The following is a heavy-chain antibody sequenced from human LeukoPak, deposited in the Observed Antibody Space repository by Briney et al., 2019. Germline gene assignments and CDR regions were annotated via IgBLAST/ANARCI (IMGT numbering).Heavy chain of an antibody. CDR3: ARGKGRRFLEWLPPNY. D-gene: IGHD3-3*01. J-gene: IGHJ4*02. V-gene: IGHV1-8*01. CDR2: MNPNSGNT. CDR1: GYTFTSYD. Sequence: ASVKVSCKASGYTFTSYDINWVRQATGQGLEWMGWMNPNSGNTGYAQKFQGRVTMTRNTSISTANMELSSLRSEDTAVYYCARGKGRRFLEWLPPNYWGQGTLVTVSS.